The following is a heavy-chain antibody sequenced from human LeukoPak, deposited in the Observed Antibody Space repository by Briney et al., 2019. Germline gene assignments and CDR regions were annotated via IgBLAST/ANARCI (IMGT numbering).Heavy chain of an antibody. V-gene: IGHV3-33*01. CDR3: ARDRDYYDSSGYYPAPKGP. D-gene: IGHD3-22*01. Sequence: PGGSLRLSCAASGFTFSSYGMPWVRQAPGKGLEWVAVIWYDGSNKYYADSVKGRFTISRDNSKNTLYLQMNSLRAEDTAVYYCARDRDYYDSSGYYPAPKGPWGQGTLVTVPS. CDR1: GFTFSSYG. J-gene: IGHJ5*02. CDR2: IWYDGSNK.